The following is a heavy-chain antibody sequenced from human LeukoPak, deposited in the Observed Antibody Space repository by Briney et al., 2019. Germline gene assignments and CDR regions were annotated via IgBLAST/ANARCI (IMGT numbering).Heavy chain of an antibody. CDR3: ATISGSYPDWDY. CDR2: INWNGGCT. D-gene: IGHD1-26*01. J-gene: IGHJ4*02. CDR1: GFTFDDYG. V-gene: IGHV3-20*04. Sequence: GGSLRLSCAASGFTFDDYGMSWVRQAPGKGLEWVSGINWNGGCTDYADSVKGRFTISRDNAKNLLYLQMDSLRVEDTAVYYCATISGSYPDWDYWGQGILVTVSS.